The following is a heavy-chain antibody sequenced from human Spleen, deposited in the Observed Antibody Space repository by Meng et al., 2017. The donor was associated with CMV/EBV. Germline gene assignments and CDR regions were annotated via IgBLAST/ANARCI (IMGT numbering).Heavy chain of an antibody. CDR1: GYSFTNYW. CDR2: IYPGDSDT. CDR3: ARSPQIYCGGGSCEYYFDY. J-gene: IGHJ4*02. V-gene: IGHV5-51*01. Sequence: GGSLRLSCKGSGYSFTNYWIGWVRQMPGKGLEWMGIIYPGDSDTRYSPSFQGQVTISADKSISTAYLQWSSLKASDTAMYYCARSPQIYCGGGSCEYYFDYWGQGTLVTVSS. D-gene: IGHD2-15*01.